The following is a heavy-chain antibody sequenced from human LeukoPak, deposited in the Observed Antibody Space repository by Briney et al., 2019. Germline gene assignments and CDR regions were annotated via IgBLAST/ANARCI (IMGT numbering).Heavy chain of an antibody. CDR1: GFTFSSYA. CDR2: ISGSGGST. D-gene: IGHD5-18*01. Sequence: GGSLRLSCAASGFTFSSYAMSWVRQAPGKGLEWVSTISGSGGSTYYADSVKGRFTISRDNSKNTLYLQVNSLRAEDTAVYYCAKDRRVQLWLRRYYFDYWGQGTLVTVSS. J-gene: IGHJ4*02. V-gene: IGHV3-23*01. CDR3: AKDRRVQLWLRRYYFDY.